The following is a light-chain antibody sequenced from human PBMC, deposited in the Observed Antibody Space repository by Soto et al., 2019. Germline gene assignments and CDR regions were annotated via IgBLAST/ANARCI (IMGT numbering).Light chain of an antibody. J-gene: IGLJ2*01. CDR2: EVS. V-gene: IGLV2-14*01. CDR1: SNDIGGYNY. Sequence: QAVVTQPASVSGSPGQSITISCTGTSNDIGGYNYVSWYQQHPGEAPKLIIYEVSNRPSGVSNRFSGSKSDNTASLTITGLQAEDEASYYCSSYTITHIPVIFGGGTKLTVL. CDR3: SSYTITHIPVI.